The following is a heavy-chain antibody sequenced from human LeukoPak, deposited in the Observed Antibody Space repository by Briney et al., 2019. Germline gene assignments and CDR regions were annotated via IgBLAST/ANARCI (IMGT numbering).Heavy chain of an antibody. J-gene: IGHJ6*02. CDR1: GYTFSAYD. CDR3: ARDGGWLQTQNHYYYHGMDV. CDR2: MNPDTGNT. V-gene: IGHV1-8*01. Sequence: ASVKVSCKASGYTFSAYDINWVRQGAGQGLEWIGWMNPDTGNTGCAQKFQGRITMTRDTSKSTAYMELNSLRSEDTAVYYCARDGGWLQTQNHYYYHGMDVWGQGTTVTVSS. D-gene: IGHD5-24*01.